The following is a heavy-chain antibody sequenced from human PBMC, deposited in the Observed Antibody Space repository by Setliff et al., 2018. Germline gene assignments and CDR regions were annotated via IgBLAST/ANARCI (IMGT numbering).Heavy chain of an antibody. J-gene: IGHJ4*02. CDR3: ARINFYVSSGYYYAPEL. CDR1: GSTFTDSI. Sequence: ASVKVSCKASGSTFTDSIVNWVRQAPGQGLEWVGWYSPYNGKTYSAQKFQGRVTLSTDTSMTTAYMELRSLRADDTAVYYCARINFYVSSGYYYAPELWGQGTTVTVSS. D-gene: IGHD3-22*01. V-gene: IGHV1-18*01. CDR2: YSPYNGKT.